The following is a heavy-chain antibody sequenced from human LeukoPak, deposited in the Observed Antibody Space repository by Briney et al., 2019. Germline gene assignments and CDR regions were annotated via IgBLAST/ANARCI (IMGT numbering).Heavy chain of an antibody. V-gene: IGHV4-34*01. CDR2: INHSVST. Sequence: SETLSLTCAVYGGSFSGYSWSWIRQPPGQGLEWIGEINHSVSTTYNPSHKKRVTTSVDNAKNQFSLKLSSVTAADTAVYYCARSLQLWLNNYYYYYMDVWGKGTTATVSS. D-gene: IGHD5-18*01. J-gene: IGHJ6*03. CDR1: GGSFSGYS. CDR3: ARSLQLWLNNYYYYYMDV.